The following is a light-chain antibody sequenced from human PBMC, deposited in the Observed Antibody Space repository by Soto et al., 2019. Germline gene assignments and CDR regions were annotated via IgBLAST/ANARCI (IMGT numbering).Light chain of an antibody. CDR1: QDIRDD. CDR3: QHYKSYPWT. Sequence: AIQMTQSPSSLSASVGYRVTITWRASQDIRDDLAWYQQKPGQAPHLLIFAAFNLQSGVPSRFSGGGSGTHFTLTISSLQPDDFATYYCQHYKSYPWTFGQGTKVDIK. V-gene: IGKV1-6*01. J-gene: IGKJ1*01. CDR2: AAF.